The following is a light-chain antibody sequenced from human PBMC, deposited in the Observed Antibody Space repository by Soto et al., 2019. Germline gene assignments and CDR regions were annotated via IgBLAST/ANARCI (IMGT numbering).Light chain of an antibody. Sequence: QSALTQPASVSGSPGQSITISCTGTTSDVGRYNYVSWYQQHPGKAPKLINYDVSNRPSGVSNRFSGSKSGNTASLTISGLQAEYEADYYCNSYTSTSTYVFGTGTKLTVL. J-gene: IGLJ1*01. CDR3: NSYTSTSTYV. CDR2: DVS. V-gene: IGLV2-14*01. CDR1: TSDVGRYNY.